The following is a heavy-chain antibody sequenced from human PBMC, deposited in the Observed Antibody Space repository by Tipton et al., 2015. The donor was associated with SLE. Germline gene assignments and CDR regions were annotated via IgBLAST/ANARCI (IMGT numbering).Heavy chain of an antibody. D-gene: IGHD3-10*01. CDR3: ARDDPWSMIQGVIISGFDY. CDR1: GFTFSGSA. V-gene: IGHV3-30*12. J-gene: IGHJ4*02. CDR2: ISHDGSVT. Sequence: SLRLSCAASGFTFSGSAMHWVRQAPGKGLEWVSFISHDGSVTYYADSVKGRFTISRDNSKNTLYLQVNSLRAEDTAVYYCARDDPWSMIQGVIISGFDYWGQGTLVTVSS.